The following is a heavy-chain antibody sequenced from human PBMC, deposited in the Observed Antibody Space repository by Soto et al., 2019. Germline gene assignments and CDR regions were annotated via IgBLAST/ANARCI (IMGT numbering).Heavy chain of an antibody. J-gene: IGHJ6*03. V-gene: IGHV4-4*02. Sequence: QVQLQESGPGLVKPSGTLSLTCAVSSGSISSSNWWSWVRQPPGKGLEWIGEIYHSGSTNYNPSLKSRVTISVDKCKTQFSLKLRSVTAAYTAVYYCALSGYCSSTSGCGSTDSYCDDMDVWGNWTTVTVAS. CDR1: SGSISSSNW. D-gene: IGHD2-2*01. CDR3: ALSGYCSSTSGCGSTDSYCDDMDV. CDR2: IYHSGST.